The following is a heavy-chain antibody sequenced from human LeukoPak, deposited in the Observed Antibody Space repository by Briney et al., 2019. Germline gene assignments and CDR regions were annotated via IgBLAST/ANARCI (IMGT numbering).Heavy chain of an antibody. CDR2: ISSSGSTI. Sequence: MAGGSLRLSCAASGFTFSDYYMCWIRQAPGKGLEWVSYISSSGSTIYYADSVKGRFTISRDNAKNSLYLQMNSLRAEDTAVYYCAVGYDGGYDFWSGYKSFDYWGQGTLVTVSS. CDR1: GFTFSDYY. CDR3: AVGYDGGYDFWSGYKSFDY. V-gene: IGHV3-11*01. J-gene: IGHJ4*02. D-gene: IGHD3-3*01.